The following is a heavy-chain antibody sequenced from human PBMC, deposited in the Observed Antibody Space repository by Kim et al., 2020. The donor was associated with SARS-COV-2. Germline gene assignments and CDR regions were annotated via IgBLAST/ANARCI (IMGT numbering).Heavy chain of an antibody. D-gene: IGHD3-10*01. Sequence: ASVKVSCKASGYTFTSYYMHWVRQAPGQGLEWMGIINPSGGSTSYAQKFQGRVTMTRDTSTSTVYMELSSLRSEDTAVYYCARDGASGTMVRGVINGMDVWGQGTTVTVSS. CDR2: INPSGGST. J-gene: IGHJ6*02. V-gene: IGHV1-46*01. CDR3: ARDGASGTMVRGVINGMDV. CDR1: GYTFTSYY.